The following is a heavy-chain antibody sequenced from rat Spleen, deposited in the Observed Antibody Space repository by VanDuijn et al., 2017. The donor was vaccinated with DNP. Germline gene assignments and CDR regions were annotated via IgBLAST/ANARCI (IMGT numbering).Heavy chain of an antibody. CDR2: IKKDGSTV. Sequence: EVQLVESGGGLVQPGRSVKLSCAASGFNFNDYWMDWVRQAPGKGLEWIGEIKKDGSTVNYSPSLKDKFTISRDNGQNILYLQMSELGSEDTANYYCSRGPNYGGYSDFLDYWGQGVMVTVSS. D-gene: IGHD1-11*01. V-gene: IGHV4-2*01. J-gene: IGHJ2*01. CDR1: GFNFNDYW. CDR3: SRGPNYGGYSDFLDY.